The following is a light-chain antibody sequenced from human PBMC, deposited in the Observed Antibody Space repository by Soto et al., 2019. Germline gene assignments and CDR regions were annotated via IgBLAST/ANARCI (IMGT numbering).Light chain of an antibody. V-gene: IGKV1-27*01. CDR1: QAIYNY. J-gene: IGKJ4*01. CDR3: QKFSAVPT. Sequence: DIQMTQSPSSLSASVGDRVTITCRASQAIYNYLAWYQQKPGKVPTLLISAASTLQSGVPSRFSGSGSGTDFTLTNSSLQPEDVATYYCQKFSAVPTFGGWTKVEI. CDR2: AAS.